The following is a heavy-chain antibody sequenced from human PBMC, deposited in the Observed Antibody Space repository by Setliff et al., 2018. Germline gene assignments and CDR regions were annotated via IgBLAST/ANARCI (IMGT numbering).Heavy chain of an antibody. Sequence: PSETLSLTCAVSGDSISSSNWWNWVRQPPGKGLEWIGSIYYSGSTYYNPSLKSRVTISVDTSKNQFSLKLSSVTAADTAVYYCARHVYGSGSYYIQGRFDPWGQGTLVTVSS. V-gene: IGHV4-4*02. D-gene: IGHD3-10*01. CDR2: IYYSGST. CDR1: GDSISSSNW. J-gene: IGHJ5*02. CDR3: ARHVYGSGSYYIQGRFDP.